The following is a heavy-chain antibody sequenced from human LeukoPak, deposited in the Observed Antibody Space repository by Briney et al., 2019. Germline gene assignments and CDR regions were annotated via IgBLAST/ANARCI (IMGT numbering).Heavy chain of an antibody. Sequence: ASVKVSCKASGYTFTGYYMHWVRQAPGQGLEWMGWINPNSGGTNYAQKFQGRVTMTRDTSISTAYMELRSLRSDDTAVYYCARDGGPSDIVVVPAADDAFDIWGQGTMVTVSS. CDR3: ARDGGPSDIVVVPAADDAFDI. V-gene: IGHV1-2*02. CDR1: GYTFTGYY. CDR2: INPNSGGT. J-gene: IGHJ3*02. D-gene: IGHD2-2*01.